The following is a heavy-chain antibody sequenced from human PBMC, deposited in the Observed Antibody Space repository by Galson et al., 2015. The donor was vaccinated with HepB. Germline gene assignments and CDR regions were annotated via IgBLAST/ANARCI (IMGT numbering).Heavy chain of an antibody. D-gene: IGHD3-3*01. V-gene: IGHV1-2*04. CDR2: INPNSGGT. CDR3: ARDRESITIFGVVQGPGAFDI. J-gene: IGHJ3*02. Sequence: SVKVSCKASGSTFTGYYMHWVRQAPGQGLEWMGWINPNSGGTNYAQKFQGWVTMTRDTSISTAYMELSRLRSDDTAVYCCARDRESITIFGVVQGPGAFDIWGQGTMVTVSS. CDR1: GSTFTGYY.